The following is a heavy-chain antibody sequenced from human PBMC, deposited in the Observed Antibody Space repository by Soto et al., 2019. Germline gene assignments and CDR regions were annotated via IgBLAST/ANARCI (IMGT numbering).Heavy chain of an antibody. V-gene: IGHV4-34*01. CDR3: ARGAEQWLVRRNYFDY. CDR1: GGSFSGYY. Sequence: SETLSLTCAVYGGSFSGYYWSWIRQPPGKGLEWIGEINHSGSTNYNPSLKSRVTISVDTSKNQFSLKLSSVTAADTAVYYCARGAEQWLVRRNYFDYWGQGTLVTVSS. J-gene: IGHJ4*02. CDR2: INHSGST. D-gene: IGHD6-19*01.